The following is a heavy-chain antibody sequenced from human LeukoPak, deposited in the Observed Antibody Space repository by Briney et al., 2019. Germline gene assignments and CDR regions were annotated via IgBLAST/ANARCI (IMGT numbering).Heavy chain of an antibody. CDR3: ATHWRGR. V-gene: IGHV3-53*01. D-gene: IGHD1-1*01. CDR1: GFTGSNNY. J-gene: IGHJ4*02. Sequence: GGSLRLSCAASGFTGSNNYVSWVRQAPGMGLEWVSAIHSSGATCYADSVKGRFTISRDTSKNTLYLQISSLRVEDTAVYYCATHWRGRWGQGTLATVSS. CDR2: IHSSGAT.